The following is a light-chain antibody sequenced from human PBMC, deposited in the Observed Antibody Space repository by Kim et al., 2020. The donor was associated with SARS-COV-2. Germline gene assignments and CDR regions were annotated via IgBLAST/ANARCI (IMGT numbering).Light chain of an antibody. J-gene: IGKJ4*01. CDR2: GAS. Sequence: DIQMTQSPSAMSASVGDRVTITCRASQGISNSLVWFQLKPGRVPKRLIFGASSLQSGVPSRFSGSGSGTEFTLTISSLQPEDFATYCCLQHGSYPLTFGGGTKLEI. V-gene: IGKV1-17*03. CDR1: QGISNS. CDR3: LQHGSYPLT.